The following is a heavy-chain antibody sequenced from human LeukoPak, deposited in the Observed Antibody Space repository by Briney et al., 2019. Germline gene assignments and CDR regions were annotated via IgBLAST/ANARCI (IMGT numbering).Heavy chain of an antibody. Sequence: SETLSLTCEVSGYSISSIYYWGWIRQSPGKGLGWIATISNSGTTYYNLSLKSRVTISMDTSKNHFFLRLTSVTAADTAVYHCARVAGNNRQGADYWGRGTLVTVSS. CDR2: ISNSGTT. D-gene: IGHD1-14*01. V-gene: IGHV4-38-2*01. J-gene: IGHJ4*02. CDR3: ARVAGNNRQGADY. CDR1: GYSISSIYY.